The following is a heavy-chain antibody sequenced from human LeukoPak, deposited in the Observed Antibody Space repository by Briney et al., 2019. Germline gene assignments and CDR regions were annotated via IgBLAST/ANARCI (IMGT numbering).Heavy chain of an antibody. Sequence: ASVKVSCKAFNYTFTSYGISWVRQAPGKGLEWMAWISPYNGKTIYAEKYQGRVTLTTETSTDTASMELTSLTSDDTAVYYCARDLSQLNYWGQGTLVSVSS. CDR1: NYTFTSYG. V-gene: IGHV1-18*01. J-gene: IGHJ4*02. CDR2: ISPYNGKT. D-gene: IGHD5-24*01. CDR3: ARDLSQLNY.